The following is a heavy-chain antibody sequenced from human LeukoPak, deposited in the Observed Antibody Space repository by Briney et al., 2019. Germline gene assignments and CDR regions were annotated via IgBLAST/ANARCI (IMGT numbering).Heavy chain of an antibody. V-gene: IGHV4-39*07. CDR3: ASEGYPDYYGSGSYSYYYYYGMDV. CDR1: GGSISSSSYY. D-gene: IGHD3-10*01. CDR2: IYYSGST. Sequence: SETLSLTCTVSGGSISSSSYYWGWIRQPPGKGLEWIGSIYYSGSTYYNPSLKSRVTISVDTSKNQFSLKLSSVTAADTAVYYCASEGYPDYYGSGSYSYYYYYGMDVWGQGTTVTVSS. J-gene: IGHJ6*02.